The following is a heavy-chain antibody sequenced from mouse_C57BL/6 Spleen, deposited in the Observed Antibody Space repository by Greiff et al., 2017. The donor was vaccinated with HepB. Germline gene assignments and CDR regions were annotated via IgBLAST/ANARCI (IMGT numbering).Heavy chain of an antibody. CDR3: ARPPANWEVYYAMDY. CDR1: GFSLTSYG. Sequence: QVQLKESGPGLVQPSQSLSITCTVSGFSLTSYGVHWVRQSPGKGLEWLGVIWSGGSTDYNAAFISRLSISKDNSKSQVYFKMNSLQADDTSIYYCARPPANWEVYYAMDYWGQGTSVTVSS. J-gene: IGHJ4*01. D-gene: IGHD4-1*01. V-gene: IGHV2-2*01. CDR2: IWSGGST.